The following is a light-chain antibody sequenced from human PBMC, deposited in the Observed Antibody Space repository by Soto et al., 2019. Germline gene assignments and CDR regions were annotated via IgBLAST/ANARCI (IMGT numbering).Light chain of an antibody. CDR2: QVS. CDR3: SSYTSNTNMV. Sequence: QSALTQPASVSGSPGQSITISRTGTSSDVGGYNYVCWYQQYPGKAPELIIYQVSHRPSGVSNRFSGSKSGNTASLTISGLQAEDEADYYCSSYTSNTNMVFGGGTKVTVL. CDR1: SSDVGGYNY. J-gene: IGLJ3*02. V-gene: IGLV2-14*01.